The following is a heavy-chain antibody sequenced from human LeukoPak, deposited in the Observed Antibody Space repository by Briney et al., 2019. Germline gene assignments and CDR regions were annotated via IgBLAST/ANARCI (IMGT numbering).Heavy chain of an antibody. V-gene: IGHV5-51*01. D-gene: IGHD3-10*02. CDR2: IYPGDSDT. CDR3: ARHVRGQFLVDY. CDR1: GYSFTSYW. J-gene: IGHJ4*02. Sequence: GESLKISGQGSGYSFTSYWIGWVRQMPGKGLEGRGIIYPGDSDTRYSPSFQGQVPISADKSISTAYLQWSSLKASDTAMYYCARHVRGQFLVDYWGQGTLVTVSS.